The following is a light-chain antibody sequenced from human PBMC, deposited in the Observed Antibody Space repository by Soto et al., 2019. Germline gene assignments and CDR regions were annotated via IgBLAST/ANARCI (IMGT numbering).Light chain of an antibody. CDR3: CSGSTTFYV. CDR2: EVR. Sequence: QSVLTQPASGKGSPGQSITISCTGTSSDIGSYDLVSWYQQHADKVPKLIIYEVRKRPSGVSNRFSGSKSGNTASLTISGLQAEDEADYYCCSGSTTFYVFGTGTKVTVL. V-gene: IGLV2-23*02. CDR1: SSDIGSYDL. J-gene: IGLJ1*01.